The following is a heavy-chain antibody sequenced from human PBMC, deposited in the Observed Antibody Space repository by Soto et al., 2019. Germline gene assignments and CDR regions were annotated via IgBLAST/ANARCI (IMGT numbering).Heavy chain of an antibody. V-gene: IGHV4-59*01. D-gene: IGHD2-21*01. Sequence: XXTLSLPFTVAGGSIRIYYWRRIRQPPGKGLEWIGFIHYSGNTNYNPSLKSRVTMSVDTSKNQFSLKLTSVNAADTAVYYCTRGGDAYKNGHWGQGTLVTVSS. CDR2: IHYSGNT. CDR1: GGSIRIYY. CDR3: TRGGDAYKNGH. J-gene: IGHJ4*02.